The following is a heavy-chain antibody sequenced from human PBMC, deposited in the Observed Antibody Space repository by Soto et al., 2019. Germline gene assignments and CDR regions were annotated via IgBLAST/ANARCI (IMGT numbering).Heavy chain of an antibody. CDR1: GFTFSTYA. J-gene: IGHJ6*02. Sequence: GGSLRLSCAASGFTFSTYAMHWVRQAPGQGLEWVAVIWYDGSNKYYADSVRGRFTISRDNSKNTLYLQLNSLRREDTAVYYCARSWESPPENNHYYYGLDVWGQGTTVTVSS. CDR3: ARSWESPPENNHYYYGLDV. V-gene: IGHV3-30-3*01. D-gene: IGHD1-26*01. CDR2: IWYDGSNK.